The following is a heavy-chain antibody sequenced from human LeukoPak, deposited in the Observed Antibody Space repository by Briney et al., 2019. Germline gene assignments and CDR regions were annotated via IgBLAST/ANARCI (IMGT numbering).Heavy chain of an antibody. D-gene: IGHD2-2*01. V-gene: IGHV1-3*01. CDR1: GYTFTRYA. CDR3: ARSTGDYYADYYGMDV. Sequence: ASVKVSCKTSGYTFTRYAIHWVRQAPGQRLEWMGWINAGNGDTKYSQKFQGRVTITRDTSASTAYMELSSLRSEDTAVYYCARSTGDYYADYYGMDVWGQGTTVTVSS. J-gene: IGHJ6*02. CDR2: INAGNGDT.